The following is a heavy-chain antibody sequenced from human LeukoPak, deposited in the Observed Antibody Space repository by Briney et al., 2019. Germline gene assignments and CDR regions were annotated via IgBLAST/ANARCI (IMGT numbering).Heavy chain of an antibody. D-gene: IGHD3-10*01. J-gene: IGHJ4*02. CDR2: ISSSGSTI. Sequence: GGSLRLSCAASGFTFSDYYMSWFRQAPGKGLEWGSYISSSGSTIYYADSVKRRFTISRDNAKNSLYLQMNSLRAEDTAVYYCARRRFHYGSGSYCYFDYWGQGTLVTVSS. CDR1: GFTFSDYY. CDR3: ARRRFHYGSGSYCYFDY. V-gene: IGHV3-11*01.